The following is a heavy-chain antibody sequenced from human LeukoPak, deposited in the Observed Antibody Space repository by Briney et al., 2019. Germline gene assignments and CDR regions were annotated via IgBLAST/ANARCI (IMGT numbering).Heavy chain of an antibody. V-gene: IGHV3-21*01. Sequence: GGSLRLSCAASGFTFSSYSMNWVRQAPGKGLEWVSSISSSSSYIYYADSVKGRFTISRDNAKNMLYLQMNSLRAEDTALYYCATERAGRDGYIVFDYWGQGTLVTVSS. D-gene: IGHD5-24*01. CDR3: ATERAGRDGYIVFDY. CDR2: ISSSSSYI. CDR1: GFTFSSYS. J-gene: IGHJ4*02.